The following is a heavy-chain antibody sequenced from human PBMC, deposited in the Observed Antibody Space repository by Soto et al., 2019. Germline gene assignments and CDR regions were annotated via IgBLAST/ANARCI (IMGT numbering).Heavy chain of an antibody. CDR3: TTGEWLRLGYFDY. D-gene: IGHD5-12*01. J-gene: IGHJ4*02. Sequence: EVQLVESGGGLVKPGGSLRLSCAASGFTFSNAWMNWVRQAPGKGLEWGGRIKSKTDGGTTDYAAPVKGRFTISRDDSKNTLYRQMNSLKTEDTAVYYCTTGEWLRLGYFDYWGQGTLVTVSS. CDR2: IKSKTDGGTT. V-gene: IGHV3-15*07. CDR1: GFTFSNAW.